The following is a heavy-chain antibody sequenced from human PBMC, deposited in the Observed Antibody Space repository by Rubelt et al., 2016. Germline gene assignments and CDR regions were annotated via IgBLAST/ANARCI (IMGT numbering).Heavy chain of an antibody. D-gene: IGHD6-13*01. CDR3: AKGYSSRWYGKIDY. CDR1: GFTFDDYA. CDR2: ISGDGGST. Sequence: EVQLVESGGGVVQPGGSLRLSCAASGFTFDDYAMHWVRQAPGKGLEWVSLISGDGGSTYYADSVKGRFTISRDNSKNSRYLQMNSLRTEETALYDCAKGYSSRWYGKIDYWGQGTLVTVSS. V-gene: IGHV3-43*02. J-gene: IGHJ4*02.